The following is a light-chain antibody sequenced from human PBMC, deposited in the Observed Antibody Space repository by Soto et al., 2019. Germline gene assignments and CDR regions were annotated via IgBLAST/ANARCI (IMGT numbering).Light chain of an antibody. Sequence: QSVLTQSPSVSAAPGQQVTISCSGSSSNIGNNYVFWYQQHPATAPNLLMYDNNKRPSGIPDRCSGSKSATSGTLDTTGLQTGDEADYYFATWDGSLPGEVFGGGTKLTVL. CDR1: SSNIGNNY. CDR2: DNN. CDR3: ATWDGSLPGEV. V-gene: IGLV1-51*01. J-gene: IGLJ2*01.